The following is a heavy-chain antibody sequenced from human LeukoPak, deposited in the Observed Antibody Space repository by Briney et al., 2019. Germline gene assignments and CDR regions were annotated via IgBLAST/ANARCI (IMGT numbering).Heavy chain of an antibody. D-gene: IGHD3-16*01. J-gene: IGHJ6*03. CDR3: ARRFGGRGYGFGSYYYYMDV. Sequence: SETLSLTCAVYGGSFSGYYWSWIRQPPGKGLEWIGEINHSGSTNYNPSLKSRVTISVDTSKNQFSLKLSSVTAADTAVYYCARRFGGRGYGFGSYYYYMDVWGKGTTVTISS. CDR1: GGSFSGYY. V-gene: IGHV4-34*01. CDR2: INHSGST.